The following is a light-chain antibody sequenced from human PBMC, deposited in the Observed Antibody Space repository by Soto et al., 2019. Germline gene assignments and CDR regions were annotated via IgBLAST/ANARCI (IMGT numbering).Light chain of an antibody. J-gene: IGKJ1*01. Sequence: DIGMTHSPDSLAVSLGERATINCKSSQSLLFISNHRNYLAWYQQKPGQPPKLLIYWASTRGSGVPDRFSGSGSGTDFTLTISSLQADDVAVYYCQQYYSSPQSFGQGTKVEI. CDR1: QSLLFISNHRNY. CDR3: QQYYSSPQS. CDR2: WAS. V-gene: IGKV4-1*01.